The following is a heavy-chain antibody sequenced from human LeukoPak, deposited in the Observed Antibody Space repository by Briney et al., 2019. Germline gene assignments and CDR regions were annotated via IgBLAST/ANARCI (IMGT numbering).Heavy chain of an antibody. CDR1: GDSITRSDW. Sequence: SDTLSLTCAVSGDSITRSDWWSWIRQPPGKGLEWLGNIYYSGRVYHNPSLQTRVPMSVDSSKNQFSLRLGSVTGVDTAVYFCAKTRSGTYYGDSFDIWGQGILVTVSS. D-gene: IGHD1-26*01. CDR3: AKTRSGTYYGDSFDI. CDR2: IYYSGRV. V-gene: IGHV4-28*05. J-gene: IGHJ3*02.